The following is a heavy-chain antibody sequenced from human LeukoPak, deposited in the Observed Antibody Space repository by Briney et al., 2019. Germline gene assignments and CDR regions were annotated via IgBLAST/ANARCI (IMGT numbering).Heavy chain of an antibody. CDR1: GGSVGSAGYF. V-gene: IGHV4-61*08. CDR2: IYYIWNI. J-gene: IGHJ4*02. CDR3: ARTQSQSGSYRYYFGY. Sequence: PSETLSLTCTVSGGSVGSAGYFWSWIRQPPGGGLEWIGYIYYIWNINYNPSLKSRVTMSLDPSKNQFSLKLNSVTAADTAVYYCARTQSQSGSYRYYFGYWGQGTLVTVSS. D-gene: IGHD1-26*01.